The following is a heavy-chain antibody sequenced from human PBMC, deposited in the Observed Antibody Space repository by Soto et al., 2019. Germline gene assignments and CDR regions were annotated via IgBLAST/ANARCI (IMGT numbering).Heavy chain of an antibody. D-gene: IGHD6-13*01. CDR3: GAAAASLGWFDP. J-gene: IGHJ5*02. V-gene: IGHV4-34*01. Sequence: SETLSLTCSIYSGSFSGYYWSWIRQPPGKGLEWIGEISQSGNTNYSPSLKSRVSISIDTSKKQFSLNLASVTAADTAVYYCGAAAASLGWFDPWGQGTLVTVSS. CDR1: SGSFSGYY. CDR2: ISQSGNT.